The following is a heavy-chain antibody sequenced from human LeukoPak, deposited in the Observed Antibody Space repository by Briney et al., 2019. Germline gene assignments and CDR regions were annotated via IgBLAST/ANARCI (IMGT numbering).Heavy chain of an antibody. D-gene: IGHD4-11*01. V-gene: IGHV6-1*01. Sequence: SQTLSLTCAISGDSVSSNNVAWNWIRQSPSRGLEWLGRTYYRRSRRFTDYASSVRSRITINPDTSKNQFSLHLNSMTPEDTAVYFCARDPAYSAFDYWGQGTLVTVSS. CDR2: TYYRRSRRFT. CDR1: GDSVSSNNVA. J-gene: IGHJ4*02. CDR3: ARDPAYSAFDY.